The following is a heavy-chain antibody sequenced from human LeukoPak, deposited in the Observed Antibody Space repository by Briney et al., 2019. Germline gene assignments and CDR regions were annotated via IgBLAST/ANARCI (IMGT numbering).Heavy chain of an antibody. D-gene: IGHD5-24*01. J-gene: IGHJ4*02. V-gene: IGHV3-9*01. CDR1: GFTFDDYA. Sequence: GGSLRLSCATSGFTFDDYAMHWIRQAPGKGLEWVSGISWDSGNIDYADSVKGRFTISRDNAKNSLYLQMNSLRAEDTAVYYCARAAKGWLQEFDYWGQGTLVTVSS. CDR3: ARAAKGWLQEFDY. CDR2: ISWDSGNI.